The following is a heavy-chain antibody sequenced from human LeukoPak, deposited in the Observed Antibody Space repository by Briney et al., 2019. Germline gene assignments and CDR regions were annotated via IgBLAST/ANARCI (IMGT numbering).Heavy chain of an antibody. D-gene: IGHD6-19*01. CDR2: ISSSGSTI. CDR3: ARLTIVAVAGFDY. J-gene: IGHJ4*02. V-gene: IGHV3-48*03. Sequence: AGGSLRLSCAASGFTFSSYEMNWVRQAPGKGLEWVSYISSSGSTIYYADSVKGRFTISTDNAKNSLYLQMNSLRAEDTAVYYCARLTIVAVAGFDYWGQGTLVTVDS. CDR1: GFTFSSYE.